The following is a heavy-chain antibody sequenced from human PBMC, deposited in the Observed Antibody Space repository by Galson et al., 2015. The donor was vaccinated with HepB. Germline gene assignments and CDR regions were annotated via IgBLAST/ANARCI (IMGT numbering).Heavy chain of an antibody. J-gene: IGHJ5*02. CDR1: GGSFSGYY. D-gene: IGHD4-17*01. CDR3: ARARGSTVLRGWFDP. CDR2: INHSGST. V-gene: IGHV4-34*01. Sequence: TLSLTCAVYGGSFSGYYWSWIRQPPGKGLEWIGEINHSGSTNYNPSLKSRVTISVDTSKNQFSLKLSSVTAADTAVYYCARARGSTVLRGWFDPWGQGTLVTVSS.